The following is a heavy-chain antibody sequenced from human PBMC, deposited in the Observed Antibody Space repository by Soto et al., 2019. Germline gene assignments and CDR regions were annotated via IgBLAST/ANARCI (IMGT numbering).Heavy chain of an antibody. Sequence: GGSLRLSCAASGFTFSSYAMSWVRQAPGKGLEWVSAISGSGGSTYYADSVKGRFTISRDNSKNTLYLQMNSLRAEDTAVYYCAKDQDDYIWGSPTAEYFQHWGQGTLVTVSS. D-gene: IGHD3-16*01. J-gene: IGHJ1*01. CDR2: ISGSGGST. CDR1: GFTFSSYA. V-gene: IGHV3-23*01. CDR3: AKDQDDYIWGSPTAEYFQH.